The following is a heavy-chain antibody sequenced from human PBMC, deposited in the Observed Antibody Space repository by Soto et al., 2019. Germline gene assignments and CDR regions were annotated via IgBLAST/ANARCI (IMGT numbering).Heavy chain of an antibody. CDR3: ARDRTYCSSTSCPSDY. Sequence: ASVKVSCKASGFTFTDSAVNWVRQAPGQRLEWMGWISAYNGNTNYAQKLQGRVTMTTDTSTSTAYMELRSLRSDDTAVYYCARDRTYCSSTSCPSDYWGQGTLVTVSS. D-gene: IGHD2-2*01. J-gene: IGHJ4*02. V-gene: IGHV1-18*01. CDR2: ISAYNGNT. CDR1: GFTFTDSA.